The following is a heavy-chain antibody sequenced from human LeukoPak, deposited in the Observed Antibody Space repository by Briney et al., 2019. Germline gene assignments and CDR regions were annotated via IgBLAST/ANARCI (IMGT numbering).Heavy chain of an antibody. D-gene: IGHD4/OR15-4a*01. CDR1: GFTFSSYA. CDR2: ISGSGGST. CDR3: ARPPRRVHAYFDY. J-gene: IGHJ4*02. V-gene: IGHV3-23*01. Sequence: PGGSLRLSCAASGFTFSSYAMSWVRQAPGKGLEWVSAISGSGGSTYYADSVKGRFTISRDNSKNTLYLQMNSLRAEDTAVYYCARPPRRVHAYFDYWGQGTLVTVSS.